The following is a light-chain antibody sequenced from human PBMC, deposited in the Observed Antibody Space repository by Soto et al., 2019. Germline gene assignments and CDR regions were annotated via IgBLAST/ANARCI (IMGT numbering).Light chain of an antibody. Sequence: DIQLTQSPSFLSASVGDRVTITCRASQGISSPLAWYQQKPGKAPKLLIHTASTLQTGVPSRFSGSGSGTEFTLTISSLQPEDFATYYCQHRHSYPITFGQGTRLDIK. V-gene: IGKV1-9*01. J-gene: IGKJ5*01. CDR1: QGISSP. CDR3: QHRHSYPIT. CDR2: TAS.